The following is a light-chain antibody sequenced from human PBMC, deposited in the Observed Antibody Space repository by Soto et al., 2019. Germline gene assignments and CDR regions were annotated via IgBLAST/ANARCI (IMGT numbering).Light chain of an antibody. CDR1: SSDVGGYNY. J-gene: IGLJ2*01. CDR2: DVS. V-gene: IGLV2-14*03. CDR3: SSFTGSSTLV. Sequence: QSVLTQPASVSGSPGQSITISCTGTSSDVGGYNYVSWYQQHPGKVPKLMIYDVSNRPSGVSNRFSGSKSGNTASLTISGLQAEDEADYYCSSFTGSSTLVFGGGTKLTLL.